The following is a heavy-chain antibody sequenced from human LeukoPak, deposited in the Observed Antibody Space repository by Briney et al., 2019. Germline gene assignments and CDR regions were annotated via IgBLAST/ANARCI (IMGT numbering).Heavy chain of an antibody. J-gene: IGHJ4*02. CDR3: AKVRRVATMGGFDY. D-gene: IGHD5-12*01. CDR2: ISGSGGST. CDR1: GFTFSSYG. V-gene: IGHV3-23*01. Sequence: GGSLRLSCTASGFTFSSYGMSWVRQAPGKGLEWVSAISGSGGSTYYADSVKGRFTISRDNPKNTLYLQMNSLRAEDTAVYYCAKVRRVATMGGFDYWGQGTLVTVSS.